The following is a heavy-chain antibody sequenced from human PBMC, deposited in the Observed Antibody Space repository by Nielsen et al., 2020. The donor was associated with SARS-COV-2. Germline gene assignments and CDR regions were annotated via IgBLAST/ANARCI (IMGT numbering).Heavy chain of an antibody. D-gene: IGHD2-2*01. V-gene: IGHV4-30-2*01. CDR1: GGSISSGGYS. CDR2: IYHSGST. Sequence: SETLSLTCAVSGGSISSGGYSWSWIRQPPGKGLEWIGYIYHSGSTYYNPSLKSRVTISVDRSKNQFSLKLSSVTAADTAVYYCARGLGYCSSTSCYAFGFDPWGQGTLVTVSS. J-gene: IGHJ5*02. CDR3: ARGLGYCSSTSCYAFGFDP.